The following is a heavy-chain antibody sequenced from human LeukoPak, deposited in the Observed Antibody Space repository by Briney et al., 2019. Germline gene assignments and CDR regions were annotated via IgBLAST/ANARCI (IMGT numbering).Heavy chain of an antibody. CDR1: GYTFTGYY. CDR3: ARVTEYDFWSGYYTPYYYYMDV. V-gene: IGHV1-2*02. Sequence: ASVKVSCKASGYTFTGYYMHWVRQAPGQGLEWMGWINPNSGGTNYAQKFQGRVTMTRDTAISTAYMELSRLRSDDTAVYYCARVTEYDFWSGYYTPYYYYMDVWGKGTTVPVSS. CDR2: INPNSGGT. D-gene: IGHD3-3*01. J-gene: IGHJ6*03.